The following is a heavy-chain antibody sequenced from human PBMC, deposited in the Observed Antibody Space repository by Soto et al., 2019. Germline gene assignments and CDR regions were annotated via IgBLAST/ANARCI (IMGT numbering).Heavy chain of an antibody. D-gene: IGHD6-13*01. CDR2: IIPILGIA. V-gene: IGHV1-69*02. J-gene: IGHJ5*02. Sequence: GASVKVSCKASGGTFSSYTISWVRQAPGQGLEWMGRIIPILGIANYAQKFQGRVTITADKSTSTAYMELSSLRSEDTAVYYCASGQLDSNWFDPWGQGTLVTVSS. CDR1: GGTFSSYT. CDR3: ASGQLDSNWFDP.